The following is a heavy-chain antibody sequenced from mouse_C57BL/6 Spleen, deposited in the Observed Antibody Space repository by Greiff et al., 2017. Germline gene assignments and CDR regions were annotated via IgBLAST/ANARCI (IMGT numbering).Heavy chain of an antibody. J-gene: IGHJ4*01. CDR2: ISSGSSTI. Sequence: EVKLMESGGGLVKPGGSLKLSCAASGFTFSDYGMHWVRQAPEKGLEWVAYISSGSSTIYYADTVKGRFTISRDNAKNTLFLQMTSLRSEDTAMYYCARRSGSSPYYYAMDYWGQGTSVTVSS. D-gene: IGHD1-1*01. CDR1: GFTFSDYG. CDR3: ARRSGSSPYYYAMDY. V-gene: IGHV5-17*01.